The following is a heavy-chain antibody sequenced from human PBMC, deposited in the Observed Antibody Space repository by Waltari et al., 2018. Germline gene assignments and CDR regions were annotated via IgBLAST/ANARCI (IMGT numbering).Heavy chain of an antibody. J-gene: IGHJ4*02. D-gene: IGHD2-15*01. CDR1: GGSLITTNYY. CDR3: VRGGWFPVVKDFDR. CDR2: IYYSGST. V-gene: IGHV4-39*07. Sequence: QLQLQESGPGLVKPSETLSLTCTVSGGSLITTNYYWGWLRQPPGKGLDWIGNIYYSGSTYFNPSLKSRVTISVDTSKNQFSLKLTSVTAADTAVYYCVRGGWFPVVKDFDRWGQGTLVTVSS.